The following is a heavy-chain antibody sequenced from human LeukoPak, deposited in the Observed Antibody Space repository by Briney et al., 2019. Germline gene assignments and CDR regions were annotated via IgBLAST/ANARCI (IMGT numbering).Heavy chain of an antibody. J-gene: IGHJ4*02. V-gene: IGHV1-24*01. CDR1: GYTLSELS. D-gene: IGHD2-15*01. Sequence: VASVKVSCKVSGYTLSELSMHWVRQAPGKGLEGMGGFDPEDGETIYAQKFQGRVTMTEDTSTDTAYMELSSLRSEDPAVYYCATLSGGRTYYFDYWGQGTLVTVSS. CDR2: FDPEDGET. CDR3: ATLSGGRTYYFDY.